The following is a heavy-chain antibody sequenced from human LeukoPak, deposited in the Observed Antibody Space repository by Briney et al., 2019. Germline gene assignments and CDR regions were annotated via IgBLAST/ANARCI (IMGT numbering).Heavy chain of an antibody. Sequence: ASVKVCCKASGYTFTGYYMHWARQAPGQGLEWMGWINPNSGGTNYAQKFQGRVTMTRDTSISTAYMELSRLRSDDTAVYYCARDPGGIVVVVAATGGNWFDPWGQGTLVTVSS. CDR2: INPNSGGT. V-gene: IGHV1-2*02. CDR1: GYTFTGYY. CDR3: ARDPGGIVVVVAATGGNWFDP. J-gene: IGHJ5*02. D-gene: IGHD2-15*01.